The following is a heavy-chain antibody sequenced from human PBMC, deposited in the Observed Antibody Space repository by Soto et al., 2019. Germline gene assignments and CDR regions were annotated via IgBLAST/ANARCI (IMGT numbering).Heavy chain of an antibody. CDR3: AMGREYDSWSGYYTEMDY. J-gene: IGHJ4*02. CDR2: ISDGDDDDNT. D-gene: IGHD3-3*01. Sequence: PGGSLRLSCAVSGFTLSSYAMTWVRQAPGKGLEWVSAISDGDDDDNTYYAASVKGRFTISTDFLKNTLYLQMNSLRTEDTAVYFCAMGREYDSWSGYYTEMDYWGQGTQVTVSS. V-gene: IGHV3-23*01. CDR1: GFTLSSYA.